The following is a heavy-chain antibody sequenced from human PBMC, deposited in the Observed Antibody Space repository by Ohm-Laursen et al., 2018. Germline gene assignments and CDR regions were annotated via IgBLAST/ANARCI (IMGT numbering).Heavy chain of an antibody. CDR2: INHSGST. D-gene: IGHD3-16*01. CDR3: ASGHNYGYDNYYYGMDV. V-gene: IGHV4-34*01. CDR1: GGSFSGYY. Sequence: SDTLSLTCAVYGGSFSGYYWSWIRQPPGKGLEWIGEINHSGSTNYNPSLKSRVTISVDTSKNQFSLKLSSVTAADTAVYYCASGHNYGYDNYYYGMDVWGQGTTVTVSS. J-gene: IGHJ6*02.